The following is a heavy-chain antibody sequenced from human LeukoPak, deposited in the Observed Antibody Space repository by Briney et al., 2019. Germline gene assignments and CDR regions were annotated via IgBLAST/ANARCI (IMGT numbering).Heavy chain of an antibody. V-gene: IGHV1-2*02. CDR2: INPYSGAI. CDR1: GFTFTDEY. Sequence: GASVKVSCKSSGFTFTDEYIHWVRQAPGQGLDWMGWINPYSGAINYAQKFQGRVTLTRDTSISTAYVELSRLTSGDTAVYYCARDPKSQLLLDYWGQGTLVTVSS. J-gene: IGHJ4*02. D-gene: IGHD2-2*01. CDR3: ARDPKSQLLLDY.